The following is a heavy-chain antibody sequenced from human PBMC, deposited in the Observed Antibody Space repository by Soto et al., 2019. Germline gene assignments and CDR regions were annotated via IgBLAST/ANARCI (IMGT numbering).Heavy chain of an antibody. CDR2: LIPIFGTA. D-gene: IGHD2-2*02. Sequence: QVQLVQSGDEVKKPGSSVKVSCKASGGTFRSYAISWVRQAPGQGLEWMGGLIPIFGTANYAQKFLARVTITAEKSARTAYRELKSLRYEDTDVYYCARDTEVVPAAISGLGWLDHWGQGTLVTVSS. V-gene: IGHV1-69*06. CDR3: ARDTEVVPAAISGLGWLDH. CDR1: GGTFRSYA. J-gene: IGHJ5*02.